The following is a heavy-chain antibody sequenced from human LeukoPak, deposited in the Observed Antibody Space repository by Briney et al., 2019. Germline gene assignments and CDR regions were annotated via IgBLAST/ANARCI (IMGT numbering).Heavy chain of an antibody. J-gene: IGHJ1*01. Sequence: GGSLRLSCAASGFTFSSYAMSWVRQAPGKGLEWVAFISYDGSNKYYADSVKGRFTISRDNSKNTLYLQMNSLRTEDTAVYYCARVPSWYCSGGSCYHFQHWGQGTLVTVSP. CDR1: GFTFSSYA. CDR3: ARVPSWYCSGGSCYHFQH. D-gene: IGHD2-15*01. CDR2: ISYDGSNK. V-gene: IGHV3-30-3*01.